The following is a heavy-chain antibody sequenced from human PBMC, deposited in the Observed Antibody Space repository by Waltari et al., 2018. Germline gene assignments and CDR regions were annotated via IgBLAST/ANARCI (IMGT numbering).Heavy chain of an antibody. CDR2: INPMGGST. D-gene: IGHD5-18*01. V-gene: IGHV1-46*01. CDR3: ARGLPGVPYDD. J-gene: IGHJ4*02. Sequence: QVQLVQSGAEVKKPGASVKVSCKASGYTFTSYYMHWVRQAPGQGLEWMGIINPMGGSTSYAQKFQGRVTMSRDKSTSTVYMDLSCLRSEDTAVYYCARGLPGVPYDDWGQGTLVTVSS. CDR1: GYTFTSYY.